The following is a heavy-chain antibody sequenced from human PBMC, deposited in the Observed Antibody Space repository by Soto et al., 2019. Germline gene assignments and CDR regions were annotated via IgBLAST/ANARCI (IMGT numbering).Heavy chain of an antibody. J-gene: IGHJ4*02. D-gene: IGHD3-10*01. CDR3: GRGMKFYGSGPHYHVDY. CDR2: TRNSAMSFTT. V-gene: IGHV3-72*01. CDR1: GFTFSDHY. Sequence: GGSLRLSCAASGFTFSDHYMDWVRQAPGKGLEWVGRTRNSAMSFTTEYAASVTGRFTISRDDSKNSLYLQTNSLRTEDTAVYYCGRGMKFYGSGPHYHVDYWGLGTLVTVSS.